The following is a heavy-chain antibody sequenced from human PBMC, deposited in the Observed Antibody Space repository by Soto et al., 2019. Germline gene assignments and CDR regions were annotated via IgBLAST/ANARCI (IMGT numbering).Heavy chain of an antibody. CDR3: AKDHRVGRGYCSGGSCSVGYYYYMDV. V-gene: IGHV3-30*18. CDR1: GFTFSSYG. CDR2: ISYDGSNK. D-gene: IGHD2-15*01. J-gene: IGHJ6*03. Sequence: GGSLRLSCAASGFTFSSYGMHWVRQAPGKGLEWVAVISYDGSNKYYADSVKGRFTISRDNSKNTLYLQMNSLRAEDTAVYYCAKDHRVGRGYCSGGSCSVGYYYYMDVWGKGTTVTVSS.